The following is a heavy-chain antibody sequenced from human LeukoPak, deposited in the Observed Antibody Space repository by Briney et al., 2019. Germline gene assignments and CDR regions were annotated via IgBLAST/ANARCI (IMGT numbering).Heavy chain of an antibody. Sequence: GGSLRLSCAASGFTFSSYEMNWVRQAPGKGLEGVSYISSIGSTIYYADSVTGRFTISRDNAKNSLYLQMNSLRAEDTAVYYCARDGRGIPGFDYWGQGTLVTVSS. CDR3: ARDGRGIPGFDY. D-gene: IGHD1-1*01. CDR1: GFTFSSYE. V-gene: IGHV3-48*03. J-gene: IGHJ4*02. CDR2: ISSIGSTI.